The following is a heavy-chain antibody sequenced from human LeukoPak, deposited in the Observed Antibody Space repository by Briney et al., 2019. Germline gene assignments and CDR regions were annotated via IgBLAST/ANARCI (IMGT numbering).Heavy chain of an antibody. CDR3: DRDLRVGGSSGWYALDI. D-gene: IGHD6-13*01. V-gene: IGHV4-59*01. CDR1: GGSISTFY. Sequence: SETLSLTCPVYGGSISTFYWSWIRQPPGKGLEGMGYFYYSGSTNYNPSLKSRVTMSLDTSKKQFFLKLSSVSGAGPRVYYCDRDLRVGGSSGWYALDIWGQGTMVIVSS. J-gene: IGHJ3*02. CDR2: FYYSGST.